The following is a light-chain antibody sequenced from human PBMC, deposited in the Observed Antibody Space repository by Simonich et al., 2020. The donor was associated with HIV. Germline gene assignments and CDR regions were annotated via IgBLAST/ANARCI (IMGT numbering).Light chain of an antibody. CDR3: HQSSSLPYT. V-gene: IGKV6-21*01. CDR1: QGINGS. J-gene: IGKJ2*01. Sequence: EIVLIQSPDFQSVTPKEKVTITCRANQGINGSLHWNQQKPAQSPKLLIKYVTQSVSVVPSRFSGSESGTDFTLTINSLEAEDAATYYCHQSSSLPYTFGQGTKLEI. CDR2: YVT.